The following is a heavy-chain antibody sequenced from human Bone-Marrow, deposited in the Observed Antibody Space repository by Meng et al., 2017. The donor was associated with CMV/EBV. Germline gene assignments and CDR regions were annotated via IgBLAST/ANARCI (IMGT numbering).Heavy chain of an antibody. CDR2: IDPSDSYT. J-gene: IGHJ5*02. CDR1: GYRFTRYW. Sequence: KGSGYRFTRYWISWVPQMPGQGLEWMGRIDPSDSYTNYSPSFQGHVTISADKSISTAYLQWSSLKASDTAMYYCARQGPVADRGWFDPWGQGTLVTVSS. D-gene: IGHD2-15*01. V-gene: IGHV5-10-1*01. CDR3: ARQGPVADRGWFDP.